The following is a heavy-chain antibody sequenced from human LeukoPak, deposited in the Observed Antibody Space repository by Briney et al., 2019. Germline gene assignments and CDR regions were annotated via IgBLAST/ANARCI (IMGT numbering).Heavy chain of an antibody. CDR2: IYYSGST. CDR1: GGSISSSSYY. J-gene: IGHJ2*01. D-gene: IGHD6-13*01. Sequence: SETLSLTCTVSGGSISSSSYYWGWIRQPPGKGLEWIGSIYYSGSTYYNPSLKSRVTISVDKSKNQFSLILNSVTAADTAIYYCARDNERRLTAAGTAAFDLWGRGTLVTVSS. CDR3: ARDNERRLTAAGTAAFDL. V-gene: IGHV4-39*07.